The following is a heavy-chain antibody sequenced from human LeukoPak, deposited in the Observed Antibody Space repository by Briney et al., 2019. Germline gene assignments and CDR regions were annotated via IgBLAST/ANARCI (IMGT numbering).Heavy chain of an antibody. Sequence: SETLSLTCAVYGGSFSGYYWSWIRQPPGKGLEWTGEINHSGSTNYNPSLKSRVTISVDTSKNQFSLKLSSVTAADTAVYYCARVSQSLDTGTTAWDWFDPWGQGTLVTVSS. CDR2: INHSGST. D-gene: IGHD1-7*01. J-gene: IGHJ5*02. V-gene: IGHV4-34*01. CDR3: ARVSQSLDTGTTAWDWFDP. CDR1: GGSFSGYY.